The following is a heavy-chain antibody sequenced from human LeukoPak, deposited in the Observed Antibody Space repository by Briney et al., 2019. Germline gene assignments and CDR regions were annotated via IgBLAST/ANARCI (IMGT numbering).Heavy chain of an antibody. CDR3: ARLGPQGRNWYFDL. D-gene: IGHD3-16*01. V-gene: IGHV4-59*08. Sequence: PSETLSLTCTVSGGSISSYYWSWIRQPPGKGLEWIGYIYYSGTTNYNPSLKSRATISEDTSKNQFSLKLSSVTAADTAVYYCARLGPQGRNWYFDLWGRGTLVTVSS. CDR1: GGSISSYY. J-gene: IGHJ2*01. CDR2: IYYSGTT.